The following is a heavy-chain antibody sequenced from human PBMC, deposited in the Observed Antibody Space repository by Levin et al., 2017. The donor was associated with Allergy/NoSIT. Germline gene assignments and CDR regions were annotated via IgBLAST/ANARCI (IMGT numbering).Heavy chain of an antibody. Sequence: LSLTCAASGFTVSSNYMTWVRQAPGKGLEWVSVIYSGDSTYYADSVKGRFTISRDNSKNTLYLQMNSLRAEDTAVYYCARDQAGYSSGWYLPRIDYWGQGTLVTVSS. CDR2: IYSGDST. CDR1: GFTVSSNY. D-gene: IGHD6-19*01. CDR3: ARDQAGYSSGWYLPRIDY. J-gene: IGHJ4*02. V-gene: IGHV3-53*01.